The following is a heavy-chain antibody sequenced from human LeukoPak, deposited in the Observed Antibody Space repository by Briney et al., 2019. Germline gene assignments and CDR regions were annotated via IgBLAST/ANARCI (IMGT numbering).Heavy chain of an antibody. J-gene: IGHJ3*02. Sequence: SETLSLTCAVSGYSISSGYYWGWIRQPPGKGLEWIGSIYHSGSTYYNASLKSRVSISVDTSKNQFSLRLSSVTAADTAVYYCARDGASWGNDAFDIWGQGTMVTVSS. V-gene: IGHV4-38-2*02. CDR2: IYHSGST. D-gene: IGHD3-16*01. CDR3: ARDGASWGNDAFDI. CDR1: GYSISSGYY.